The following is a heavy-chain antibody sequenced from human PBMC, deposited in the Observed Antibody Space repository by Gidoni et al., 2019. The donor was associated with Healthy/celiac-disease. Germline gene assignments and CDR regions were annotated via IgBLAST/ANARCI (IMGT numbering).Heavy chain of an antibody. CDR3: TTNWNDPY. CDR1: GFTFGDYA. Sequence: EVQLVESGGGLVQPGRSLSLACTASGFTFGDYAMSGVRQAPGKGLEWVGFIRSKAYGGTTEYAASVKGRFTISRDDSKSIAYLQMNSLKTEDTAVYYCTTNWNDPYWGQGTLVTVSS. D-gene: IGHD1-20*01. J-gene: IGHJ4*02. CDR2: IRSKAYGGTT. V-gene: IGHV3-49*04.